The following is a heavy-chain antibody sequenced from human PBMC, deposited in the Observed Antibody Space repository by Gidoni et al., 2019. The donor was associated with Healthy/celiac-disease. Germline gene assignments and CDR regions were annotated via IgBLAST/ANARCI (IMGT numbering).Heavy chain of an antibody. CDR2: INHSGST. CDR3: ARVRGPGYSSSHGLFDP. J-gene: IGHJ5*02. V-gene: IGHV4-34*01. CDR1: GGSFSGYY. Sequence: QVQLQQWGAGLLKPSETMSLTCAVYGGSFSGYYWSWIRQPPGKGLEWIGEINHSGSTNYNPSLQSRVTISVDTSKPQFSLKLSSVTAADTAVYYCARVRGPGYSSSHGLFDPWGQGTLVTVSS. D-gene: IGHD6-13*01.